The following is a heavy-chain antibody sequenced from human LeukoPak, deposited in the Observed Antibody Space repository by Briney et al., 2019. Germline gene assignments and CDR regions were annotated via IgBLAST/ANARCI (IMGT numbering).Heavy chain of an antibody. CDR1: GFTFRNHG. V-gene: IGHV3-23*01. D-gene: IGHD5-24*01. CDR2: ISPNGGIT. J-gene: IGHJ4*02. Sequence: GGSLRLSCAASGFTFRNHGMNWVRQAPGKGLEWVSGISPNGGITYYADSVKGRFTITRDNSRNTVSLQMNCLRAEDTAIYYCAKDDAWLQYENWGQGILVTVSS. CDR3: AKDDAWLQYEN.